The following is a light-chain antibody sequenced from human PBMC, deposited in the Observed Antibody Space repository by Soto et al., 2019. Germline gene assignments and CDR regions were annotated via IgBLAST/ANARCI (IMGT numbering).Light chain of an antibody. CDR1: QDITNC. V-gene: IGKV1-17*01. CDR3: LQHYRYTRT. CDR2: AAY. J-gene: IGKJ1*01. Sequence: DIQMTQSPSSLSASVGDSVTITCQASQDITNCLNWYHKKPGKAPKRLIYAAYTLQSGVPSRFRGSGYGTELTITISSIKDEDFETYYCLQHYRYTRTFGHGTKVDIK.